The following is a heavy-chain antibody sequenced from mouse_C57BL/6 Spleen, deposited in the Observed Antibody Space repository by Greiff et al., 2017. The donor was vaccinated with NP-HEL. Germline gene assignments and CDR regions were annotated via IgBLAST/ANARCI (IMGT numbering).Heavy chain of an antibody. CDR2: ISYDGSN. J-gene: IGHJ2*01. CDR1: GYSITSGYY. V-gene: IGHV3-6*01. CDR3: ARFYDYDGSFDY. Sequence: ESGPGLVKPSQSLSLTCSVTGYSITSGYYWNWIRQFPGNKLEWMGYISYDGSNNYNPSLKNRISITRDTSKNQFFLKLNSVTTEDTATYYCARFYDYDGSFDYWGQGTTLTVSS. D-gene: IGHD2-4*01.